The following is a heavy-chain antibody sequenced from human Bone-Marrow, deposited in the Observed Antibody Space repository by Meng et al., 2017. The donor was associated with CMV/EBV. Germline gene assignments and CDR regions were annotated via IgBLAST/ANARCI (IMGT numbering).Heavy chain of an antibody. V-gene: IGHV4-38-2*02. Sequence: SETLSLTCTVSGYSISSGYYWGWIRQPPGKGLEWIGSIYHSGSTYYNPSLKSRVTISVDTSKNQFSLKLSSVTAADTAVYYCARDFTTPSEVVPAANYYYYGMDVWGQGNTVNVAS. D-gene: IGHD2-2*01. CDR3: ARDFTTPSEVVPAANYYYYGMDV. CDR1: GYSISSGYY. CDR2: IYHSGST. J-gene: IGHJ6*02.